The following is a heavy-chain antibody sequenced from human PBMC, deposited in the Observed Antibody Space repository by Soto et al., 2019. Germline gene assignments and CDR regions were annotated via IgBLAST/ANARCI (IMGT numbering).Heavy chain of an antibody. CDR3: GRTSHYGSGRLNFDP. CDR1: GFTLSDHY. J-gene: IGHJ5*02. V-gene: IGHV3-72*01. CDR2: TRNKANSYTT. Sequence: EVQLVESGGGLVQPGGSLRLSCAASGFTLSDHYMDWVRQAPGKGLEWVGRTRNKANSYTTEYAASVKGRFTVSSDDSLNALYLQMTSLKTGDTAVYYCGRTSHYGSGRLNFDPWGQGTLVTVSS. D-gene: IGHD3-10*01.